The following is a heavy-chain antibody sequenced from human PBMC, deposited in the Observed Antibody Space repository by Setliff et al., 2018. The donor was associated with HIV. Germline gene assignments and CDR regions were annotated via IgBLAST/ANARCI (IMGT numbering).Heavy chain of an antibody. Sequence: PGGSLRLSCAASGLTDTYNYMSWVRQPPGRGLEWIGEVYHTGSTNYNPSLKSRVITSIDKSKNQFSLKIDSVTAADTAVYYCARRPLFGVVIASVAKMEFDYWGQGTLVTVSS. CDR1: GLTDTYNY. V-gene: IGHV4-4*02. J-gene: IGHJ4*02. D-gene: IGHD3-3*01. CDR2: VYHTGST. CDR3: ARRPLFGVVIASVAKMEFDY.